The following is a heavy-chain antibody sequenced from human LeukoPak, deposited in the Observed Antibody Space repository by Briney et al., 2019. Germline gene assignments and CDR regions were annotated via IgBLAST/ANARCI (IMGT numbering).Heavy chain of an antibody. CDR1: GFTFTNAW. V-gene: IGHV3-15*07. CDR2: IKSKADGETI. Sequence: TGGSLRLSCAASGFTFTNAWMNWVRQAPGKGLEWVGRIKSKADGETIDYAAPVKGRFASSRDDSKNMLYLQMNSLKSEDTAVYYCSTLTSRGLSDSWGQGTLVTVSS. CDR3: STLTSRGLSDS. D-gene: IGHD1-20*01. J-gene: IGHJ4*02.